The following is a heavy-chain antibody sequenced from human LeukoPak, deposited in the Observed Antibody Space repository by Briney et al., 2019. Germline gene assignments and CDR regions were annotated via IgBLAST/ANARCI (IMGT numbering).Heavy chain of an antibody. CDR3: AREPAMILDY. V-gene: IGHV1-69*05. J-gene: IGHJ4*02. Sequence: GASVKVSCKASGGTFSSYAISWVRQAPGQGLEWMGGIIPIFGTANYAQKFQGRVTITTDESTSTAYMELRSLRSDDTAVYYCAREPAMILDYWGQGTLVTVSS. CDR2: IIPIFGTA. CDR1: GGTFSSYA. D-gene: IGHD3-22*01.